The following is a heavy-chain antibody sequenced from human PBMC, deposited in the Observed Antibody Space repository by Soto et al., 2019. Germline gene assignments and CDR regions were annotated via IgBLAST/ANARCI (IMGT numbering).Heavy chain of an antibody. Sequence: EVQLVESGGNLVQPGGSLRLSCAASGFTFSTYWMSWVRQAPGKGLEWVANIKPDGNEKYYVDSVQGRFTISRDNAKNSLYLQMNSLRVEDTAVYYCARSLIPRHDCFDIWAQGTMVTVSS. CDR2: IKPDGNEK. J-gene: IGHJ3*02. CDR1: GFTFSTYW. D-gene: IGHD2-21*01. V-gene: IGHV3-7*01. CDR3: ARSLIPRHDCFDI.